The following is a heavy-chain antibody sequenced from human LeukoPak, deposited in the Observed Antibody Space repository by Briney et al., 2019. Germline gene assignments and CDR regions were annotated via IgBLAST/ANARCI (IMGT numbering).Heavy chain of an antibody. CDR1: GFTFSSYA. J-gene: IGHJ4*02. CDR3: AKWKYSNSGIDDY. CDR2: ISGSGDNT. Sequence: GGSLRLSCAASGFTFSSYAMSWVRQVPGKGLEWVSVISGSGDNTYYADSVKGRFTISRDNSKNMLYLQMNSLRAEDTAVYCCAKWKYSNSGIDDYWGQGTLVTVSS. D-gene: IGHD6-6*01. V-gene: IGHV3-23*01.